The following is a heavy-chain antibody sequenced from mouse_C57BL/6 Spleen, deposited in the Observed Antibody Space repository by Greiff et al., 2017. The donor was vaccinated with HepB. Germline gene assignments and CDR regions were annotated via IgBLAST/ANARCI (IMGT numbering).Heavy chain of an antibody. Sequence: QVHVKQPGAELVRPGSSVKLSCKASGYTFTSYWMDWVKQRPGQGLEWIGNIYPSDSETHYNQKFKDKATLTVDKSSSTAYMQLSSLTSEDSAVYYCARASSGYYFDYWGQGTTLTVSS. CDR2: IYPSDSET. CDR1: GYTFTSYW. D-gene: IGHD3-2*02. CDR3: ARASSGYYFDY. V-gene: IGHV1-61*01. J-gene: IGHJ2*01.